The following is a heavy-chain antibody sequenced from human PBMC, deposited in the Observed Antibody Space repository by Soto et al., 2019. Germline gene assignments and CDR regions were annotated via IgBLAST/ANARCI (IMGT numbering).Heavy chain of an antibody. CDR1: GYTFTSYA. CDR3: ATTGYSSTDYYYGMDV. V-gene: IGHV1-3*01. J-gene: IGHJ6*02. CDR2: INAVIGNT. D-gene: IGHD5-18*01. Sequence: ASVKVSCKASGYTFTSYAMHWVRQAPGQRLEWMGRINAVIGNTKYSQKFQGRVTITTDKSTSTAYMELSSLRSEDTAVYYCATTGYSSTDYYYGMDVWGQGTTVTVSS.